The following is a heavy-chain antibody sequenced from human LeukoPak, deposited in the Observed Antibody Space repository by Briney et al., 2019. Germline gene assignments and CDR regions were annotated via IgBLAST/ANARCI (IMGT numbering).Heavy chain of an antibody. Sequence: GGSLRLSCAASGFTFSSYGMHWVRQAPGKGLEWVAVISYDGSNKYYTDSVKGRFTISRDNSKNTLYLQMNSLRAEDTAVYYCARIYSGSSDIDYWGQGTLVTVSS. V-gene: IGHV3-30*03. J-gene: IGHJ4*02. CDR2: ISYDGSNK. D-gene: IGHD1-26*01. CDR3: ARIYSGSSDIDY. CDR1: GFTFSSYG.